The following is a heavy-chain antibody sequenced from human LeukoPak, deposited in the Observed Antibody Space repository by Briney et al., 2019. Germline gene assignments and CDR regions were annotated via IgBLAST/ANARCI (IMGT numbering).Heavy chain of an antibody. CDR1: GFTVSSNY. Sequence: GGSLRLSCAASGFTVSSNYMSWVRQAPGKRLEWVSSIYSGGSTYYADSVKGRFTISRDISKNTVYLQMNSLRAEDTAVYFCARVRLDRSERNLDAFENWGQGTMVTVSS. D-gene: IGHD1-14*01. CDR2: IYSGGST. CDR3: ARVRLDRSERNLDAFEN. J-gene: IGHJ3*02. V-gene: IGHV3-53*01.